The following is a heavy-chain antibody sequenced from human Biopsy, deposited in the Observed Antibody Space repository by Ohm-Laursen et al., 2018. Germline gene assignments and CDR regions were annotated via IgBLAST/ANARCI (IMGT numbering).Heavy chain of an antibody. Sequence: SLRLSCAASGFTFSGYAMSWVRQGPEKGLEWVSVVTGSGRSTYYTDSVKGRFSISRDNSKNTLYLQMNSLRVKDTAKYYCATELLPPGVGGPWLESWGQGISVTVSS. D-gene: IGHD3-16*01. CDR1: GFTFSGYA. V-gene: IGHV3-23*01. CDR2: VTGSGRST. J-gene: IGHJ5*01. CDR3: ATELLPPGVGGPWLES.